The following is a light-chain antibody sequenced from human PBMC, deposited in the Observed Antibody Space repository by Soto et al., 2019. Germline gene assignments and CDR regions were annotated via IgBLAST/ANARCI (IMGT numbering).Light chain of an antibody. Sequence: DTIMTQSPFILSVSTGERATVSCRARQSLNSNLAGYQQKPGQAPRLLIIGASEMVTTIPARFSDSGSGTEFTLSSSSLQSDDFAVYYSQQYNTWPWTFGQGTKVEIK. CDR3: QQYNTWPWT. CDR2: GAS. CDR1: QSLNSN. J-gene: IGKJ1*01. V-gene: IGKV3-15*01.